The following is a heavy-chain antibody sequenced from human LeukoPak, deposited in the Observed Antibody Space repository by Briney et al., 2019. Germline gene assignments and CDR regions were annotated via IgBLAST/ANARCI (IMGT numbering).Heavy chain of an antibody. CDR1: SGTISRFS. V-gene: IGHV4-59*01. CDR2: VYYSGNT. D-gene: IGHD3-22*01. CDR3: ARDQLYFDSSGYYRTDAFDI. Sequence: SETLSLTCTVSSGTISRFSWSWIRQPPGKGLEWIGYVYYSGNTNYNPSLKSRVTISVDTSKMQFSLKLSSVTAADTAVYYCARDQLYFDSSGYYRTDAFDIWGQGTMVTVSS. J-gene: IGHJ3*02.